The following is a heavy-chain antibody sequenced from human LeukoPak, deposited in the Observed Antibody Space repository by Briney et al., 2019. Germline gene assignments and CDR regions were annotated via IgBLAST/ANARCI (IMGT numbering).Heavy chain of an antibody. J-gene: IGHJ6*02. CDR1: GYTFTGYY. D-gene: IGHD6-25*01. CDR2: INPNSGGT. Sequence: ASVKVSCKASGYTFTGYYMHWVRQAPGQGLEWMGWINPNSGGTNYVQKFQGWVTMTRDTSISTAYMELSRLRSDDTAVYYCARAVSSDYYYYGMDVWGQGTTVTVSS. V-gene: IGHV1-2*04. CDR3: ARAVSSDYYYYGMDV.